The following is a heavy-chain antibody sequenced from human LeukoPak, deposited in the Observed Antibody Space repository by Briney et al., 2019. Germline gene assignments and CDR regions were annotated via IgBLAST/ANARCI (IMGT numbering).Heavy chain of an antibody. CDR2: IIPIFGTA. Sequence: VASVKVSCKASGGTFSSYATSWVRQAPGQGLEWMGGIIPIFGTANYAQKFQGRVTITTDESTSTAYMELSSLRSEDTAVYYCASHSSGWYGRFDPWGQGTLVTVSS. CDR3: ASHSSGWYGRFDP. D-gene: IGHD6-19*01. V-gene: IGHV1-69*05. J-gene: IGHJ5*02. CDR1: GGTFSSYA.